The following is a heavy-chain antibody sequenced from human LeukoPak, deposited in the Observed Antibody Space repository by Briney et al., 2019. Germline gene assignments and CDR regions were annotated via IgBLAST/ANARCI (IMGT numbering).Heavy chain of an antibody. CDR1: GYTFTSYD. CDR2: MNPNSGNT. V-gene: IGHV1-8*01. J-gene: IGHJ4*02. D-gene: IGHD2-2*01. Sequence: ASVKVSRKASGYTFTSYDINWVRQATGQGLEWMGWMNPNSGNTGYAQKFQGRVTMTRNTSISTAYMELSSLRSEDTAVYYCAIYCSSTSCYRSSHIDYWGQGTLVTVSS. CDR3: AIYCSSTSCYRSSHIDY.